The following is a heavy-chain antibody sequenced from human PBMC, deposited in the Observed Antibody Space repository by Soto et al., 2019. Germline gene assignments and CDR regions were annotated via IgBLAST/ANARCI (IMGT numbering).Heavy chain of an antibody. D-gene: IGHD3-3*01. Sequence: QVQLQESGPGLVKPSETLSLTCTVSGGSISSYYWSWIRQPAGKGLEWIGRIYTSGSTNYNPSLKSRVNMSVDTSKNQFSLKLSSVTAADTAVYYCARGFGFLDYYYYGMDVWGQGTTVTVSS. CDR3: ARGFGFLDYYYYGMDV. CDR2: IYTSGST. J-gene: IGHJ6*02. CDR1: GGSISSYY. V-gene: IGHV4-4*07.